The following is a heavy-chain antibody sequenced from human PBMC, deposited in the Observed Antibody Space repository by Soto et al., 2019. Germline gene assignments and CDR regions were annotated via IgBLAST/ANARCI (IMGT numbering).Heavy chain of an antibody. V-gene: IGHV3-30*18. CDR3: AKDRGIAAAGTIYYYGMDV. CDR2: ISYDGSNK. D-gene: IGHD6-13*01. Sequence: GGSLRLSCAASGFTFSSYGMHWVRQAPGKGLEWVAVISYDGSNKYYADSVKGRFTISRDNSKNTLYLQMNSLRAEDTAVYYCAKDRGIAAAGTIYYYGMDVWGQGTMVTVSS. CDR1: GFTFSSYG. J-gene: IGHJ6*02.